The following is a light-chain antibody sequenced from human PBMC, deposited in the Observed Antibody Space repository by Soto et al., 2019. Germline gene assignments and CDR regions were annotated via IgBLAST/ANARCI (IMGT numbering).Light chain of an antibody. CDR3: QQYGSSQWT. CDR1: QSVSSSY. V-gene: IGKV3-20*01. CDR2: GAS. J-gene: IGKJ1*01. Sequence: EIVLTQSPGTLSLSPGERATLSCRARQSVSSSYLAWYQQKPGQAPRLLIYGASSRATGIPDRFSGSGSGTDFTLTISRLEPEDFAVYYCQQYGSSQWTFGQGTKVDIK.